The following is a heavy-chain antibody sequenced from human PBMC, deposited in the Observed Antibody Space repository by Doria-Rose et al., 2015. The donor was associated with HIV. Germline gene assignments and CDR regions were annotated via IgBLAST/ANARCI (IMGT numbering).Heavy chain of an antibody. CDR2: IFSDDER. V-gene: IGHV2-26*01. Sequence: SGPVLVKPTETLTLTCTVSGVSLSSPGMGVSWIRQPPGKALEWLANIFSDDERSYKTSPTSILTISRGTSKSQVVLTMTDMDPVDTATYYCARIKSSRWYHKYYFDFWGQGTLVIVSA. D-gene: IGHD6-13*01. CDR1: GVSLSSPGMG. J-gene: IGHJ4*02. CDR3: ARIKSSRWYHKYYFDF.